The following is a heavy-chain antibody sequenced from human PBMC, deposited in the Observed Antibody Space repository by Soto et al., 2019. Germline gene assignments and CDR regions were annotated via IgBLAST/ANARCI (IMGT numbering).Heavy chain of an antibody. D-gene: IGHD3-10*01. CDR2: VIPAFGLA. J-gene: IGHJ6*02. V-gene: IGHV1-69*10. CDR3: ARGKSYYGSGKGIYDYYSLDV. Sequence: ASVKVSCKSSGGTFSSYAISWVRQAPGQGLEWMGGVIPAFGLATYAQKVQGRVTITADKSTNTAYMEVSSLRSEDTAVYYCARGKSYYGSGKGIYDYYSLDVWGQGTTVTVSS. CDR1: GGTFSSYA.